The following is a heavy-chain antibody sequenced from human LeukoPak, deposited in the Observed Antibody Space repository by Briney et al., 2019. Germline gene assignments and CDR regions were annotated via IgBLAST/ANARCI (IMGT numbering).Heavy chain of an antibody. V-gene: IGHV4-61*02. D-gene: IGHD6-6*01. CDR3: ARSSLEARPIAARANCFDP. J-gene: IGHJ5*02. Sequence: PSETLSLTCTVSGGSISSGRYYWSWIRQPAGKGLGWIGRIYTSGNTNYNPSLKSRVTISVDTSKSQFSLKLSSVTAADTAVYYCARSSLEARPIAARANCFDPWGQGTLVTVSS. CDR1: GGSISSGRYY. CDR2: IYTSGNT.